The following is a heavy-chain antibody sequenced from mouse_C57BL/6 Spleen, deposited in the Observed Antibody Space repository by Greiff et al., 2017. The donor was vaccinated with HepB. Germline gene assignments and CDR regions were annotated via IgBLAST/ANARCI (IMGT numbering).Heavy chain of an antibody. CDR2: IYPGDGDT. D-gene: IGHD1-1*01. J-gene: IGHJ2*01. V-gene: IGHV1-82*01. CDR1: GYAFSSSW. Sequence: VQLQQSGPELVKPGASVKISCKASGYAFSSSWMNWVKQRPGKGLEWIGRIYPGDGDTNYNGKFKGKATLTADKSSSTAYMQLSSLTSEDSAVYFCARHRIYYYGSSYDYWGQGTTLTVSS. CDR3: ARHRIYYYGSSYDY.